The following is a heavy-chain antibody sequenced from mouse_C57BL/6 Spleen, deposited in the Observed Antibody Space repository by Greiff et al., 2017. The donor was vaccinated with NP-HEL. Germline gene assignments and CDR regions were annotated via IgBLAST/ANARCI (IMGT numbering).Heavy chain of an antibody. J-gene: IGHJ2*01. CDR2: IDPSDSYT. D-gene: IGHD1-1*01. Sequence: QVQLQQPGAELVMPGASVKLSCKASGYTFTSYWMHWVKQRPGQGLEWIGEIDPSDSYTNYNQKFKGKSTLTVDKSSSTAYMQLRSLTSEDSAVYYCARAFHYYGSSYFDYWGQGTTLTVSS. CDR1: GYTFTSYW. CDR3: ARAFHYYGSSYFDY. V-gene: IGHV1-69*01.